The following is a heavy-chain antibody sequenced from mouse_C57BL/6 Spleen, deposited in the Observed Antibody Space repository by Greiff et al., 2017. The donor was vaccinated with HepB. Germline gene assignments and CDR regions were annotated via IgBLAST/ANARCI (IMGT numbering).Heavy chain of an antibody. CDR1: GYAFSSYW. Sequence: QVQLQQSGAELVKPGASVKISCKASGYAFSSYWMNWVKQRPGKGLEWIGQIYPGDGDTNYNGKFKGKATLTADKSSSTAYMQLSSLTSEDSAVYFCARGYYDYDLSFAYWGQGTLVTVSA. V-gene: IGHV1-80*01. J-gene: IGHJ3*01. CDR2: IYPGDGDT. CDR3: ARGYYDYDLSFAY. D-gene: IGHD2-4*01.